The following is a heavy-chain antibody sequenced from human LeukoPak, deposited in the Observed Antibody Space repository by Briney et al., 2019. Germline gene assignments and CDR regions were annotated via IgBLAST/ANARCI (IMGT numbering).Heavy chain of an antibody. V-gene: IGHV4-34*01. CDR1: GFTFSSYS. Sequence: PGGSLRLSCAASGFTFSSYSMNWVRQPPGKGLEWIGEINHSGSTNYNPSLKSRVTISVDTSKNQFSLKLSSVTAADTAVYYCARGGNSGSYIEAPFDYWGQGTLVTVSS. D-gene: IGHD1-26*01. CDR3: ARGGNSGSYIEAPFDY. J-gene: IGHJ4*02. CDR2: INHSGST.